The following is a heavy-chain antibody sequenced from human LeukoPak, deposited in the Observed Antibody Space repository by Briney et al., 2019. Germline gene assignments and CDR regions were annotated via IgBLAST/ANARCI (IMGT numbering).Heavy chain of an antibody. J-gene: IGHJ4*02. CDR2: IYHSGST. Sequence: SETLSLTCTVSGYSISSGNYWAWVRQSPVKGLEWIGRIYHSGSTQYNPSLKGRVTISVDTSKNQFSLNLSSVPAADTAVYYCARGEVGSVGRLGYWGQGTLVTVSS. CDR1: GYSISSGNY. CDR3: ARGEVGSVGRLGY. V-gene: IGHV4-38-2*02. D-gene: IGHD3-10*01.